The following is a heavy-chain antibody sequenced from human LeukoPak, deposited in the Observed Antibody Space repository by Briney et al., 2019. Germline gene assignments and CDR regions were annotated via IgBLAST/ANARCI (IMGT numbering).Heavy chain of an antibody. CDR3: ARVDIVVVPAARAIAAAGSAFDI. CDR2: INPNGGGT. Sequence: ASVKVSCKASGYTFTGYYMHWVRQAPGQGLEWMGRINPNGGGTNYAQKFQGRVTMTRDTSISTAYMELSRLRSDDTAVYYCARVDIVVVPAARAIAAAGSAFDIWGQGTMVTVSS. D-gene: IGHD2-2*03. J-gene: IGHJ3*02. V-gene: IGHV1-2*06. CDR1: GYTFTGYY.